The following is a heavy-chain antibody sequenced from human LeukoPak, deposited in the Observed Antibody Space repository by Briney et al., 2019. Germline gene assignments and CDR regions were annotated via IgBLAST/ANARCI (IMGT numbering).Heavy chain of an antibody. Sequence: GGSLRLSCAASGFTFSSYSMNWVRQAPGKGLEWVSSISSSSSYIYYADSVKGRFTISRDNAKNSLYLQMNSLRAEDTAVYYCARDPTYYYDSSGYYPNVGYFQHWGQGTLVTVAS. CDR1: GFTFSSYS. J-gene: IGHJ1*01. CDR2: ISSSSSYI. D-gene: IGHD3-22*01. CDR3: ARDPTYYYDSSGYYPNVGYFQH. V-gene: IGHV3-21*01.